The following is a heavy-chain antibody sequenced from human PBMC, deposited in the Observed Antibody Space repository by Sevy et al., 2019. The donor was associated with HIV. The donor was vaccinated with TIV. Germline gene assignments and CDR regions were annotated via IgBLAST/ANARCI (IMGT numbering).Heavy chain of an antibody. V-gene: IGHV1-18*01. CDR3: AVDTAMAPFDY. D-gene: IGHD5-18*01. J-gene: IGHJ4*02. Sequence: ASVKVSCKASGYTFTSYGISWVRQAPGQGLEWMGWISAYNGNTNYTQKLQGRVTMTTDTSTSTAYMELRSLRSDDTAVYYCAVDTAMAPFDYWGQGTLVTVSS. CDR1: GYTFTSYG. CDR2: ISAYNGNT.